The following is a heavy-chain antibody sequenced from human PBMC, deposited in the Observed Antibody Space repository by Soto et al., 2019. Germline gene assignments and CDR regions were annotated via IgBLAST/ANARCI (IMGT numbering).Heavy chain of an antibody. CDR3: ARDPFEPGASPGY. CDR1: GFIFSSNY. D-gene: IGHD7-27*01. J-gene: IGHJ4*02. V-gene: IGHV3-66*01. CDR2: TYSAGNT. Sequence: GGSLRLSCAASGFIFSSNYMSWVRQAPGKGLEWVSITYSAGNTYYADSVKGRFTISRDNSKNTLYLQMNSLRAEDTAVYYCARDPFEPGASPGYWGQGTLVTVSS.